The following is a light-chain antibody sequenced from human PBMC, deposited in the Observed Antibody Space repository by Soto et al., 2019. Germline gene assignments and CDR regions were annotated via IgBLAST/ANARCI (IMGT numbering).Light chain of an antibody. CDR3: QQFHTYPWT. CDR2: TAS. Sequence: DVQLTQSPSFVSASVGDRVTITCRASQGITNYLAWYQQKPGKAPKPLIYTASTLQSGVPSRFSGSGAGAEFTHTITGLQPEDFATYFCQQFHTYPWTFGQGTKVDIK. CDR1: QGITNY. V-gene: IGKV1-9*01. J-gene: IGKJ1*01.